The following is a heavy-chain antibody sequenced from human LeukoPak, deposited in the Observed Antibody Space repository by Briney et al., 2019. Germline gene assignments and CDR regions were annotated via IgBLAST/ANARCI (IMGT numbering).Heavy chain of an antibody. CDR2: IYYSGST. D-gene: IGHD3-22*01. J-gene: IGHJ1*01. Sequence: SETLSLTCTVSGGAISSSSYYWGWIRQHPGKGLEWIGSIYYSGSTYYNPSLKSRVTISVDTSKNQFSLKLSSVTAADTAVYYCAREIDSSGYRGLGYFQHWGQGTLVTVSS. CDR1: GGAISSSSYY. V-gene: IGHV4-39*07. CDR3: AREIDSSGYRGLGYFQH.